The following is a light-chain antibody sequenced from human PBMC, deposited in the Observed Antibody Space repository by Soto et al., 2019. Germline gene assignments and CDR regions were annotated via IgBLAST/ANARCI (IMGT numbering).Light chain of an antibody. CDR3: VSYTTSASYV. V-gene: IGLV2-14*01. CDR1: SSDVGNYIF. J-gene: IGLJ1*01. Sequence: QSALTQPASVSGSPGQSITISCTGTSSDVGNYIFVSWYRQHPGKAPKLMIYDINNRPSGVSNRFSVSKSGNTASLTISGLQAEDEADYYCVSYTTSASYVFGTGTRSPS. CDR2: DIN.